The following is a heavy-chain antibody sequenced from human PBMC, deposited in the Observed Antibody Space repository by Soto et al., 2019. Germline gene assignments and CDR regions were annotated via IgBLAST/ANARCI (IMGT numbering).Heavy chain of an antibody. CDR1: GFTFSSYS. J-gene: IGHJ4*02. CDR2: LSSSGHI. D-gene: IGHD1-26*01. Sequence: PGGSLRLSCAASGFTFSSYSMNWVRQAPGKGLEWVSSLSSSGHIYYADSVKGRFTISRDNAKNSLYLQMNSLRAEDTAVYYCVRHWLATREFDYWGQGTLVTVSS. CDR3: VRHWLATREFDY. V-gene: IGHV3-21*01.